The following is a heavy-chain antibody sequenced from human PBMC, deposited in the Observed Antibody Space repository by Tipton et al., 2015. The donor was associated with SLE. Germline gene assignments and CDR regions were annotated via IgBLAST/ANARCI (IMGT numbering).Heavy chain of an antibody. Sequence: GSLRLSCAASGFTFSSYAMSWVRQAPGKGLEWVSGISASGDSTYFADSVKGRFTISRDNSKNTLYLQMNSLRVEDTAVYYCAKPEDDLGLDAVDIWGQGTMVTVSS. J-gene: IGHJ3*02. D-gene: IGHD3-16*01. CDR2: ISASGDST. CDR3: AKPEDDLGLDAVDI. CDR1: GFTFSSYA. V-gene: IGHV3-23*01.